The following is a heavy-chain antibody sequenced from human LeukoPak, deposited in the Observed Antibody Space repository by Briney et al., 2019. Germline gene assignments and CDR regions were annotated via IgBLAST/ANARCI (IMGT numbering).Heavy chain of an antibody. CDR2: IYYSGST. CDR1: GGSISSYY. D-gene: IGHD3-3*01. J-gene: IGHJ5*02. Sequence: SETLSLTCTVSGGSISSYYWSWIRQPPGKGLEWIGYIYYSGSTNYNPSLKSRVTISVDTSKNQFSLKLSSVTAADTAVYYWARESEGFTIFGVVSNWFDPWGQGTLVTVSS. V-gene: IGHV4-59*01. CDR3: ARESEGFTIFGVVSNWFDP.